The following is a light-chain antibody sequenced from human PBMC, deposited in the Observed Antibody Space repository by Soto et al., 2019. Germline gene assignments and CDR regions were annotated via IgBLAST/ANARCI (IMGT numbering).Light chain of an antibody. CDR1: QNISTA. Sequence: IVFTQSPATLSLSPGKRATLSWGASQNISTALIWYQQKPGQAPRLLIYDVSNRATGIPARLSGSGSGTDFTLTISSLGPEDFAVYYCQQRSNWPRTFGQGTKV. J-gene: IGKJ1*01. CDR2: DVS. CDR3: QQRSNWPRT. V-gene: IGKV3-11*01.